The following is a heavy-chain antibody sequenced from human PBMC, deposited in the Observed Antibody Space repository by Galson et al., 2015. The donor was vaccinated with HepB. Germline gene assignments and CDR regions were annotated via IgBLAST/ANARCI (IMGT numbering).Heavy chain of an antibody. J-gene: IGHJ3*02. V-gene: IGHV3-66*01. CDR2: IYSGGST. CDR1: GFTVSSNY. Sequence: SLRLSCAASGFTVSSNYMSWVRQAPGKGLEWVSVIYSGGSTYYADSVKGRFTISRDNSKNTLYLRMNSLRAEDTAVYYCARGGLGRYFDWSDAFDIWGQGTMVTVSS. D-gene: IGHD3-9*01. CDR3: ARGGLGRYFDWSDAFDI.